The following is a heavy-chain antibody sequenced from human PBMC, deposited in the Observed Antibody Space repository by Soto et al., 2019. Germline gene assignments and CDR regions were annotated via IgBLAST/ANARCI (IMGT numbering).Heavy chain of an antibody. V-gene: IGHV4-34*01. J-gene: IGHJ6*02. CDR1: GGSFSGYY. CDR3: AMPLPKPYCSGGSCYSGGFRYYYGMDV. D-gene: IGHD2-15*01. CDR2: INHSGST. Sequence: SETLSLTCAVYGGSFSGYYWSWIRHPPGKGLEWIGEINHSGSTNYNPSLKSRVTISVDTSKNQFSLNLSSVTAADTAVYYCAMPLPKPYCSGGSCYSGGFRYYYGMDVWGQGTTVT.